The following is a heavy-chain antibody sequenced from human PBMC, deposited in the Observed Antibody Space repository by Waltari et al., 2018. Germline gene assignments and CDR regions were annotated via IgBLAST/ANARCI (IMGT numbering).Heavy chain of an antibody. J-gene: IGHJ6*02. D-gene: IGHD5-12*01. CDR2: IYPGDSDT. Sequence: EVQLVQSGAEVKKPGESLKISCKGSGYSFTSYWIGWVRQMPGKGLEWMGIIYPGDSDTRYNPAFQGKGTISADKSTSTAYLQWSSLKASDTAMYYCARHERRRWLQYGMDVWGQGTTVTVSS. V-gene: IGHV5-51*01. CDR3: ARHERRRWLQYGMDV. CDR1: GYSFTSYW.